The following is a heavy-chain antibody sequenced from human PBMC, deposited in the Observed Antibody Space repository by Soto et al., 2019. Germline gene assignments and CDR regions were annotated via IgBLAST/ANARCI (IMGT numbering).Heavy chain of an antibody. CDR2: IYYSGKT. V-gene: IGHV4-39*01. CDR3: AKNLPRTGRFDY. Sequence: SETLSLTCSLSGASITSTTYFWAWIRQPPGKGLEWVDSIYYSGKTHYNPSLKIRTKISVDRSRNQFSLQVSSVTAAETAVYYCAKNLPRTGRFDYWGQGTVVTVSS. CDR1: GASITSTTYF. J-gene: IGHJ4*02.